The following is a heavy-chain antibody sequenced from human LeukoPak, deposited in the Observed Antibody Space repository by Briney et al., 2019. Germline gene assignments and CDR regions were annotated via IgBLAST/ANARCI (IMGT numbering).Heavy chain of an antibody. V-gene: IGHV2-5*01. Sequence: SGPTLVNPTQTLTLTCTFSGFSLSTSGVGVGWIRQPPGKALEWLALIYWNDDKRYSPSLKSRLTITKDTSKNQEVLTMTNMDPVDTATYYCAHSVAGRFDPWGQGTLVTVSS. J-gene: IGHJ5*02. CDR1: GFSLSTSGVG. CDR2: IYWNDDK. D-gene: IGHD6-19*01. CDR3: AHSVAGRFDP.